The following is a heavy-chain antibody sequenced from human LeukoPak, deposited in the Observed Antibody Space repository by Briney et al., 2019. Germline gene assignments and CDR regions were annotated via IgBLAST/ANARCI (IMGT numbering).Heavy chain of an antibody. V-gene: IGHV3-23*01. CDR1: GFTFSSYA. Sequence: GGSLRLSCVASGFTFSSYALTWVRQAPGKGLEWVSTISNSGGDTYYADSVKGRFTISRDNAKNSLYLQMNSLRAEDTAVYYCARPWNYYDSSGYHPSYWGQGTLVTVSS. J-gene: IGHJ4*02. CDR2: ISNSGGDT. CDR3: ARPWNYYDSSGYHPSY. D-gene: IGHD3-22*01.